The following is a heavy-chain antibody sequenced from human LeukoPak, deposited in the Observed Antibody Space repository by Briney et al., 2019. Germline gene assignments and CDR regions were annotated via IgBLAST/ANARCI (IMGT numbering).Heavy chain of an antibody. D-gene: IGHD5-24*01. CDR3: ARDWEATQVGTTITGNFDY. Sequence: GGSLRLSCAASGFTFSSYSMNWVRQAPGKGLEWVSSISSSSTYIYYADSVKGRFTISRDNAKNSLYLQMNSLRAEDTAVYYCARDWEATQVGTTITGNFDYWGQGTLVTVSS. J-gene: IGHJ4*02. V-gene: IGHV3-21*01. CDR1: GFTFSSYS. CDR2: ISSSSTYI.